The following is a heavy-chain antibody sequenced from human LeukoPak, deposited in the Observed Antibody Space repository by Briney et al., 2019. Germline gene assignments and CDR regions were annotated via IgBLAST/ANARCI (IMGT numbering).Heavy chain of an antibody. Sequence: PGGSLRLSCAASGFTFSSYEMNWVRQAPGKGLEWVSYISSSGSTIYYADSVKGRFTISRDNAKNSLYLQMNSLRAQDTAVYYCARWRENDYCWGKGTLVTVSS. J-gene: IGHJ4*02. CDR2: ISSSGSTI. V-gene: IGHV3-48*03. D-gene: IGHD2-21*02. CDR3: ARWRENDYC. CDR1: GFTFSSYE.